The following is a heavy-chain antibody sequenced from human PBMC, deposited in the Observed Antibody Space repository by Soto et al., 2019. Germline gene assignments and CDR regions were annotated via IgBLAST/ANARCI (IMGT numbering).Heavy chain of an antibody. D-gene: IGHD1-7*01. CDR3: FADGRGGTNTQH. CDR2: VKSKTDGGTI. V-gene: IGHV3-15*07. J-gene: IGHJ1*01. CDR1: GFTFSNAW. Sequence: EVQLVESGGGLVKPGGSLRLSCAASGFTFSNAWMTWVRRAPGKGLEWVGRVKSKTDGGTIDYGAPVKGRFTISRDDSKDTVYLQRDSLQTEDTAVYYGFADGRGGTNTQHRGQGTQVTFSS.